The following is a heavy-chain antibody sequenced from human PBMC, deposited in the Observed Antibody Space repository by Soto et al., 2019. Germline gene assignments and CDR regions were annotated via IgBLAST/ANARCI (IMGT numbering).Heavy chain of an antibody. CDR3: ARLYTPSYCSSTSCYRHYYYYYGMDV. V-gene: IGHV4-34*01. CDR2: INHSGST. J-gene: IGHJ6*02. Sequence: SETLSLTCAVYGGSFSGYYWSWIRQPPGKGLEWIGEINHSGSTNYNPSLKSRVTISVDTSKNQFSLKLSSVTAADTAVYYCARLYTPSYCSSTSCYRHYYYYYGMDVWGQGTTVTVSS. D-gene: IGHD2-2*01. CDR1: GGSFSGYY.